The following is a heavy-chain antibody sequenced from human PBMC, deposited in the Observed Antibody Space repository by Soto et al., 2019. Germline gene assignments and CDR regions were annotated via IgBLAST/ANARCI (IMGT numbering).Heavy chain of an antibody. D-gene: IGHD4-17*01. CDR1: GFTFNDYW. CDR2: INGEGTTT. J-gene: IGHJ4*02. Sequence: EVQLVESGGGLVQTGGSLRLSCAASGFTFNDYWVHWVRQAPGQGLVWVSRINGEGTTTTYTDSVKGRFAISRDNAQNTLYLQPTSLRAADTAVYYCARGLYHKYGQDYWGQGTLVTVSS. V-gene: IGHV3-74*01. CDR3: ARGLYHKYGQDY.